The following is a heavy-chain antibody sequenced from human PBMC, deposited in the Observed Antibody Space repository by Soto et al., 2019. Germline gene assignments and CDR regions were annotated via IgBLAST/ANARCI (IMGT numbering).Heavy chain of an antibody. CDR2: ISAYNGNT. CDR3: ARGGTRGRKYSSGPNSYLFDP. D-gene: IGHD6-19*01. V-gene: IGHV1-18*01. J-gene: IGHJ5*02. CDR1: GYTFTSYG. Sequence: WASVKVSCKASGYTFTSYGISWVRQAPGQGLEWMGWISAYNGNTNYAQKLQGRVTMTTDTSTSTAYMELRSLRSDDTAVYYCARGGTRGRKYSSGPNSYLFDPWGQGTLVTVSS.